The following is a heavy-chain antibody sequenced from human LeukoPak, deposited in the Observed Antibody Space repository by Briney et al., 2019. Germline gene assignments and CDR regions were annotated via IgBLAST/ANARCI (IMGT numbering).Heavy chain of an antibody. CDR3: AREFGRAQRAFDY. J-gene: IGHJ4*02. V-gene: IGHV4-34*01. CDR1: GGSINNYY. CDR2: INHSGST. Sequence: PSETLSLTCTVSGGSINNYYWSWIRQPPGKGLEWIGEINHSGSTNYNPSLKSRVTISVDTSKNQFSLKLSSVTAADTAVYYCAREFGRAQRAFDYWGQGTLVTVSS. D-gene: IGHD3-16*01.